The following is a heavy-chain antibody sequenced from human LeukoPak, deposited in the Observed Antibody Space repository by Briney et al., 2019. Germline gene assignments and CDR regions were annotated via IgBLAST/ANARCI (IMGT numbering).Heavy chain of an antibody. J-gene: IGHJ3*01. V-gene: IGHV1-46*01. CDR1: GYTFTNYY. CDR3: ARGYCSGGGCSVLDAFDG. D-gene: IGHD2-15*01. CDR2: INPSGSST. Sequence: ASVKVSCKTSGYTFTNYYMHWVRRAPGQGLEWMGKINPSGSSTSYPQKFQGRVTMTRDTSTSTVYMELSSLRSEDTAIYYCARGYCSGGGCSVLDAFDGWGQGTMVTVSS.